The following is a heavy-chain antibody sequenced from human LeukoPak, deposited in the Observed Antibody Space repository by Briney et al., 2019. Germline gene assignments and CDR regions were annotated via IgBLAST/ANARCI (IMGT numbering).Heavy chain of an antibody. Sequence: PSETLSLTCTVSGYSISSGYYWAWIRQPPGKGPEWIGSIYYSGTTYPNPALKSRVTISVDTSKNQFSLKLSSVTAADTAVYYCASQPKSCAPGIFITGKACWFDPWGQGTLVTVSP. CDR1: GYSISSGYY. CDR3: ASQPKSCAPGIFITGKACWFDP. CDR2: IYYSGTT. V-gene: IGHV4-38-2*02. J-gene: IGHJ5*02. D-gene: IGHD3-10*01.